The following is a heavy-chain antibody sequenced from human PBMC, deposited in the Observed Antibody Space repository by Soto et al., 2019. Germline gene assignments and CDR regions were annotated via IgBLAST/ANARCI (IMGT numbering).Heavy chain of an antibody. D-gene: IGHD3-22*01. CDR2: ISGSGGAT. CDR1: GFTFSKYS. J-gene: IGHJ3*02. V-gene: IGHV3-23*01. Sequence: PGGSLRLSCAASGFTFSKYSMSWVRQAPGKGLEWVSAISGSGGATYYADSVKGRFTISRDNSKSTVYLQMNSLRAEDTAVYYCAKSYYYDGCGAIISHPFDMWVQGTMVTGS. CDR3: AKSYYYDGCGAIISHPFDM.